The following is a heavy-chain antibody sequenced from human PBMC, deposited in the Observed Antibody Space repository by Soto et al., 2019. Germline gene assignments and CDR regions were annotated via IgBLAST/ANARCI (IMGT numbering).Heavy chain of an antibody. Sequence: ASVKVSFKASGCTFTSYGISWVRQAPGQWLEWMGWISAYNGNTNYAQKLQGRVTMTTDTSTSTAYMELRSLRSDDTAVYYCARMSGYCSSTSCYSTNFDYWGQGTLVTVSS. D-gene: IGHD2-2*02. J-gene: IGHJ4*02. CDR1: GCTFTSYG. V-gene: IGHV1-18*04. CDR3: ARMSGYCSSTSCYSTNFDY. CDR2: ISAYNGNT.